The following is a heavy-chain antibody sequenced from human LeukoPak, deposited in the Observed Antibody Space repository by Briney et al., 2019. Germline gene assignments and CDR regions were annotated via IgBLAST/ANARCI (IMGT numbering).Heavy chain of an antibody. CDR2: IYTSGST. V-gene: IGHV4-4*07. CDR3: ARGVNGTTDLYYFDY. J-gene: IGHJ4*02. CDR1: GGSISSYY. D-gene: IGHD1-7*01. Sequence: SETLSHTCTVSGGSISSYYWSWIRQPAGKGLEWIGRIYTSGSTNYNPSLKSRVTISVDMSKNQFSLKLSSMTAADTAVYYCARGVNGTTDLYYFDYWGQGTLVTVPS.